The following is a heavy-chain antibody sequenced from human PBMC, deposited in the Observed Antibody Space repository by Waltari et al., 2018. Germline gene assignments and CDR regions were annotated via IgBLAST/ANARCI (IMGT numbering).Heavy chain of an antibody. CDR3: ARQGGYINVWWEDYWYFDH. J-gene: IGHJ2*01. Sequence: QVHLQVSGPGLVTPSETLSLTCAVSDYSISSGFYWGWIRQPPGKGLEWIGSINHSGSTCDNPSLKSRVTRSVDTALNHFSLKLNSVTATDTAVYYCARQGGYINVWWEDYWYFDHWGRGTLVTVSS. V-gene: IGHV4-38-2*01. D-gene: IGHD1-26*01. CDR1: DYSISSGFY. CDR2: INHSGST.